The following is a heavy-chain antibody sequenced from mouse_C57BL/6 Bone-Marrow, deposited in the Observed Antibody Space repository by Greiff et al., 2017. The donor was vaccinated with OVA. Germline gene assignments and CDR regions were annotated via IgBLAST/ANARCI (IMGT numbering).Heavy chain of an antibody. D-gene: IGHD1-1*01. CDR2: IYPRSGNT. Sequence: VQLQQSGAELARPGASVKLSCKASGYTFTSYGISWVKQRTGQGLEWIGEIYPRSGNTYYNEKFKGKATLTADKSSSTAYMELRSLTSEDSAVYFCAREGPITTVVAPYAMDYWGQGTSVTVSS. J-gene: IGHJ4*01. CDR1: GYTFTSYG. V-gene: IGHV1-81*01. CDR3: AREGPITTVVAPYAMDY.